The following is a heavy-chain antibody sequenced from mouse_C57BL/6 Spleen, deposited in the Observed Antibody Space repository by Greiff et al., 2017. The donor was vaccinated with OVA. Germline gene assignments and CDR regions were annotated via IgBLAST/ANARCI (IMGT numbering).Heavy chain of an antibody. CDR1: GYTFTSYW. CDR2: IYPGSGST. V-gene: IGHV1-55*01. Sequence: QVQLQQPGAELVKPGASVKMSCKASGYTFTSYWITWVKQRPGQGLEWIGDIYPGSGSTNYNEKFKSKATLTVDTSSSTAYMQLSSLTSEDSAVYYCARTGYDYEGDYFDYWGQGTTLTVSS. CDR3: ARTGYDYEGDYFDY. J-gene: IGHJ2*01. D-gene: IGHD2-4*01.